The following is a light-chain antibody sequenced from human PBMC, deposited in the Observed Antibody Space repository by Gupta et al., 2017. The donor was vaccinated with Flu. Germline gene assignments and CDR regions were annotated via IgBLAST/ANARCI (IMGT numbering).Light chain of an antibody. CDR2: EVS. CDR3: SSYTSISTLV. CDR1: SSYVGGYHY. J-gene: IGLJ2*01. Sequence: SALTQPSSVSGSPVQSITISCTGTSSYVGGYHYVSGYQQHPGKAPKLMIYEVSNRPSGVSNRFSGSKSGNTASLIISGLQAEDEADYYCSSYTSISTLVFGGGTKLTVI. V-gene: IGLV2-14*01.